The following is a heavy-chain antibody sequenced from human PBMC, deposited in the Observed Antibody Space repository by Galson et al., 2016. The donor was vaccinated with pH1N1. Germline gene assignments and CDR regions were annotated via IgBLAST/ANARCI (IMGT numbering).Heavy chain of an antibody. D-gene: IGHD6-19*01. V-gene: IGHV3-30*18. CDR1: GFIFKNCA. Sequence: SLRLSCAASGFIFKNCAMHWVRQAPGKGLEWVTAISYDGTHEYYIESVKGRFAISRDNSKDTVYLQMNSLQPEDTAIYYCVKEGLFAYSSGWYLDSWGPGALVTVSS. CDR3: VKEGLFAYSSGWYLDS. CDR2: ISYDGTHE. J-gene: IGHJ4*02.